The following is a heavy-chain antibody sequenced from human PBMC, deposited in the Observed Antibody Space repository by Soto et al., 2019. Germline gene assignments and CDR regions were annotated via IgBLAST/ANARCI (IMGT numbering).Heavy chain of an antibody. Sequence: QVQLVASGGGVVQPGRSLRLSCAASGFTFSSYAMHWVRQAPGKGLEWVAVISYDGSNKYYADSVKGRFTISRDNSKNTLYLQMNSLRAEDTSVYYCARDGGQYWYYFDYWGQGTLVTVSS. J-gene: IGHJ4*02. CDR3: ARDGGQYWYYFDY. CDR1: GFTFSSYA. CDR2: ISYDGSNK. D-gene: IGHD3-16*01. V-gene: IGHV3-30-3*01.